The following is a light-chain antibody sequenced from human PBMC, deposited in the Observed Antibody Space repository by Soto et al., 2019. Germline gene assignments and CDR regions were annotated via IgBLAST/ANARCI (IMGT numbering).Light chain of an antibody. Sequence: DFQMTQSPSSLSASVGDRVTITCRASQDISDHLAWYQHKPGKVPKLLIYEASTLQSGVPSRFSGGGSGTDFTLTISSLQPEDVATIYCQKYNRTPRTFGQGTKVELK. V-gene: IGKV1-27*01. CDR2: EAS. CDR1: QDISDH. J-gene: IGKJ1*01. CDR3: QKYNRTPRT.